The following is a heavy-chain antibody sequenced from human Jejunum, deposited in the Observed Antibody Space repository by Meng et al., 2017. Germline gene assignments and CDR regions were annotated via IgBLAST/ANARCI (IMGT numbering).Heavy chain of an antibody. J-gene: IGHJ5*02. CDR2: INPRDGST. CDR3: ARIAGSSTAFDP. V-gene: IGHV1-46*01. CDR1: GYTFTTYP. Sequence: QVQLVQSGAEVKKPGASVKVSCKASGYTFTTYPIYWVRQAPGQGPEWMGVINPRDGSTTYAQKFQGRLTVTTDTPTSTAYMQLTGLTSEDTAVYYCARIAGSSTAFDPWGQGTLVTVSS. D-gene: IGHD2-21*01.